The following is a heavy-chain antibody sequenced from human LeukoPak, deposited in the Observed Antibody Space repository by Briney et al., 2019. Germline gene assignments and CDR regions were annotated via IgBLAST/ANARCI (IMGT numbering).Heavy chain of an antibody. Sequence: GESLKISCKGSGYSFTSYWIGWVRQMPGKGLEWMGIIYPGDSDTRYSPSFQGQVTISADKSISTAYLQWSSLKASDTAMYCCARHLYYYDSSGYYLFDYWGQGTLVTVSS. CDR3: ARHLYYYDSSGYYLFDY. V-gene: IGHV5-51*01. J-gene: IGHJ4*02. CDR1: GYSFTSYW. D-gene: IGHD3-22*01. CDR2: IYPGDSDT.